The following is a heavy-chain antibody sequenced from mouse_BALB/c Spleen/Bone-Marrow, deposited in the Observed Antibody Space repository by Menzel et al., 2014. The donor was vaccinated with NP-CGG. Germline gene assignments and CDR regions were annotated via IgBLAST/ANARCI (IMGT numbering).Heavy chain of an antibody. V-gene: IGHV1-4*01. J-gene: IGHJ2*01. Sequence: QVQLQQSGAELAKPGASVKMSCKASGYXXXXXXXXWVKQXPGXXXXWIGYINPSTGYTEYNQKFKDKATLTADKSSSTAYMQLSSLTSEDSAVYYCARSGGYDGFSYWGQGTTLTVSS. CDR3: ARSGGYDGFSY. CDR2: INPSTGYT. CDR1: GYXXXXXX. D-gene: IGHD3-1*01.